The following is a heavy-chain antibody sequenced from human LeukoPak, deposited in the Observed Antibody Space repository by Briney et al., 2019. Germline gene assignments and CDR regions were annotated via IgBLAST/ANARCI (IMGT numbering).Heavy chain of an antibody. CDR1: GFTFSNAW. Sequence: GGSLRLSCAASGFTFSNAWMSWVRQAPGKGLEWVGRIKSKTDGGTTDYAAPVKGRFTISRDDSKNTLYLQMNSLKTEDTAVYYCTTDRDWNDPRDFDYWGQGALVTVSS. D-gene: IGHD1-1*01. J-gene: IGHJ4*02. CDR3: TTDRDWNDPRDFDY. V-gene: IGHV3-15*01. CDR2: IKSKTDGGTT.